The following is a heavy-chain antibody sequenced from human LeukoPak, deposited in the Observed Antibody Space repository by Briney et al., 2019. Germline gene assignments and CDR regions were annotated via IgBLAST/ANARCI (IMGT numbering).Heavy chain of an antibody. CDR3: ATTFPYCSEDNCAL. V-gene: IGHV3-7*01. Sequence: GGSLLLSCVASGLSLRNHWMSWVRPAPGKGLEGVANIHPDGGSAKNYVDSVKGRFTISRDNAKNSLYLQMSNLRAEDTAVYYCATTFPYCSEDNCALGGQGTLGTVSS. J-gene: IGHJ1*01. CDR1: GLSLRNHW. D-gene: IGHD2-15*01. CDR2: IHPDGGSAK.